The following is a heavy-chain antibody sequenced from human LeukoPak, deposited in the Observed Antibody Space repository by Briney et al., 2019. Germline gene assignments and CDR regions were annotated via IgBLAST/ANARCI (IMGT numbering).Heavy chain of an antibody. J-gene: IGHJ5*02. CDR3: ARVKPGGRSTSFDP. Sequence: SETLSLTCTVSGDSISSYYWSWIRQPAGKGMEWIGRLYIGGITNYNPSLKSRVTMSVDTSKNQFSLRLTSMTAADTAVYYCARVKPGGRSTSFDPWGQGTLVTVSS. V-gene: IGHV4-4*07. CDR2: LYIGGIT. D-gene: IGHD2-15*01. CDR1: GDSISSYY.